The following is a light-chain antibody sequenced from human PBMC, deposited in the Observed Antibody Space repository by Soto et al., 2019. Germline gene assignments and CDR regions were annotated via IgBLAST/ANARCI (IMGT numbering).Light chain of an antibody. Sequence: DMLMTQSPSSLSASVGDRVTMTCRASQSISSYLNWYQQKPGKAPKFLIYAASSLQSGVPSRFSGSGSGTDFTLTISSLQPEDFATYYCQQSDTTPLTFGGGTKVDIK. CDR3: QQSDTTPLT. V-gene: IGKV1-39*01. J-gene: IGKJ4*01. CDR1: QSISSY. CDR2: AAS.